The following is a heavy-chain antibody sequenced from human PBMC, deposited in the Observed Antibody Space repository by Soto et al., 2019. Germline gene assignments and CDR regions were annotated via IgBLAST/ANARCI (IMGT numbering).Heavy chain of an antibody. V-gene: IGHV1-69*02. CDR3: ARGGYGDYDAFDI. CDR1: GGPFSSYI. J-gene: IGHJ3*02. CDR2: IIPILGIA. D-gene: IGHD4-17*01. Sequence: QVQLVQSGAGGRKPGSWVRVSCKVSGGPFSSYIISWVRRAPGQGLEWMGGIIPILGIANYAQKFQGRVTITADKSTSTAYMELSSLRSEDTAVYYCARGGYGDYDAFDIWGQGTMVTVSS.